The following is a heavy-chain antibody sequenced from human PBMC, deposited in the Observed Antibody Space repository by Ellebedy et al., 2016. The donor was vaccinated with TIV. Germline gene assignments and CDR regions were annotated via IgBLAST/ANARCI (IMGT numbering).Heavy chain of an antibody. J-gene: IGHJ4*02. CDR1: GFTFSSYA. CDR2: ISGSGGST. CDR3: AKGREDYTAIYGDYCFDY. Sequence: PGGSLRLSCAASGFTFSSYAMSWVRQAPGKGLEWVSAISGSGGSTYYADSVKGRFTISRDNSKNTLYLQMNSLRAEDTAVYYCAKGREDYTAIYGDYCFDYWGQGTLVTVSS. V-gene: IGHV3-23*01. D-gene: IGHD4-17*01.